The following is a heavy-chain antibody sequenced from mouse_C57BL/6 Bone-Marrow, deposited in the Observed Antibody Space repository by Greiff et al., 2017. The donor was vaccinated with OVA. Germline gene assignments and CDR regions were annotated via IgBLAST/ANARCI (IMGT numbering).Heavy chain of an antibody. V-gene: IGHV5-4*01. Sequence: EVKLEESGGGLVKPGGSLKLSCAASGFTFSSSAMSWVRQTPEKRLEWVATISDGGSYTYYPDNVKGRVTISRDNAKNNLYLQMSRLKSEDTAMYYCARDIYYGYLAYWGQGTLVTVSA. CDR2: ISDGGSYT. J-gene: IGHJ3*01. CDR1: GFTFSSSA. D-gene: IGHD2-2*01. CDR3: ARDIYYGYLAY.